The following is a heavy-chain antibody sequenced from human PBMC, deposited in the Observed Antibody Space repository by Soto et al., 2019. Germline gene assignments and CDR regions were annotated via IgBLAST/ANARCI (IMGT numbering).Heavy chain of an antibody. Sequence: QVQLQESGPGLVKASETLSLTCTVSGGSISNYYCSWIRQPPGKGLEWIGYIYYSGSTNYNPSLKXRXTXSXHTSKNQFSLNLSSVTAADTAVYYCARAGAATLSDYWGQGTLVTVSS. V-gene: IGHV4-59*01. CDR1: GGSISNYY. CDR2: IYYSGST. D-gene: IGHD2-15*01. J-gene: IGHJ4*02. CDR3: ARAGAATLSDY.